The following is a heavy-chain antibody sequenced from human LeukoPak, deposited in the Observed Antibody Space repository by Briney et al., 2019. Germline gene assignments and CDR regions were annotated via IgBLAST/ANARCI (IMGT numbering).Heavy chain of an antibody. Sequence: GGSLRLSCAASGFTFSSYWMSWVRQAPGKGLEWVANIKQDGSEKYYVDPVKGRLTISRDNAKNSLYLQMNSLRAEDTAVYYCARAPRYDSSGYYYNYWGQGTLVTVSS. J-gene: IGHJ4*02. CDR3: ARAPRYDSSGYYYNY. CDR1: GFTFSSYW. V-gene: IGHV3-7*01. D-gene: IGHD3-22*01. CDR2: IKQDGSEK.